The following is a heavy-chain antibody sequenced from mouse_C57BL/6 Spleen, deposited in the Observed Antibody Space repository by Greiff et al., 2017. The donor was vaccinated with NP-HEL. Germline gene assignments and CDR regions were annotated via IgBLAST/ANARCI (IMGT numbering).Heavy chain of an antibody. CDR3: ARRDYYGSSYNFDY. CDR1: GFTFSDYG. V-gene: IGHV5-17*01. D-gene: IGHD1-1*01. Sequence: DVQLVESGGGLVKPGGSLKLSCAASGFTFSDYGMHWVRQAPEKGLEWVAYISSGSSTIYYADTVKGRFTISRDNAKNTLFLQMTMLRSEDTAMYYCARRDYYGSSYNFDYWGQGTTLTVSS. CDR2: ISSGSSTI. J-gene: IGHJ2*01.